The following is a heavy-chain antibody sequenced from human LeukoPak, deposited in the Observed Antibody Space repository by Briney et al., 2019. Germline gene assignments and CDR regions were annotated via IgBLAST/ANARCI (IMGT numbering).Heavy chain of an antibody. CDR1: GGSISSGGYY. CDR2: IYYSGST. J-gene: IGHJ4*02. CDR3: AREVPTHYFDY. Sequence: SETLSLTCTVSGGSISSGGYYWSWIRQHPGKGLEWIGYIYYSGSTYYNPSLKSRVTISVDTSKNQFSLKLSSVTAADAAVYYCAREVPTHYFDYWGQGTLVTVSS. V-gene: IGHV4-31*03. D-gene: IGHD1-1*01.